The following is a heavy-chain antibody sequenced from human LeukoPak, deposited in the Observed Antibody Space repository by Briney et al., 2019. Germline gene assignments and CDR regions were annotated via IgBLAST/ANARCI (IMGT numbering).Heavy chain of an antibody. V-gene: IGHV4-34*01. Sequence: SETLSLTCAVYGGSFSGYYWSWIRQPPGKGLEWIGEINHSGSTNYNPSLKSRVTISVDTSKNQFSLKLSSVTAADTAVYYCARARGYSYGYGRHNRDTIGRFDPWGQGTLVTVSS. CDR3: ARARGYSYGYGRHNRDTIGRFDP. D-gene: IGHD5-18*01. CDR2: INHSGST. CDR1: GGSFSGYY. J-gene: IGHJ5*02.